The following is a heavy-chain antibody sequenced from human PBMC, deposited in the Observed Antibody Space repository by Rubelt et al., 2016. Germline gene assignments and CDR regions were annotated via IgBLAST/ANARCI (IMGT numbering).Heavy chain of an antibody. CDR1: GFTFSSYA. Sequence: QVQLVESGGGVVQPGRSLRLSCAASGFTFSSYAMHWVRQAPGKGLEWVAVISYDGSNKYYADSVKGRFTISRDNSKNTLYLQMNSLRAEDTAVYYCAKPKRPIAVAGYFDYWGQGTLVTVSS. CDR3: AKPKRPIAVAGYFDY. CDR2: ISYDGSNK. D-gene: IGHD6-19*01. V-gene: IGHV3-30*04. J-gene: IGHJ4*02.